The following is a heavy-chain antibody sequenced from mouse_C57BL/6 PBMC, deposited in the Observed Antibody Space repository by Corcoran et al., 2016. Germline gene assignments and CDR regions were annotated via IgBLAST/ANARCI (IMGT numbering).Heavy chain of an antibody. CDR3: AGEDYDYGFAY. V-gene: IGHV9-3*01. Sequence: QIQLVQSGPELKKPGETVKISCKASGYTFTTYGMSWVKQAPGKGLKWMGWINTYSGVPTYADDFKGRFAFSLETSASTAYLQINNLKNEDTATYCCAGEDYDYGFAYWGQGTLVTVSA. CDR1: GYTFTTYG. J-gene: IGHJ3*01. CDR2: INTYSGVP. D-gene: IGHD2-4*01.